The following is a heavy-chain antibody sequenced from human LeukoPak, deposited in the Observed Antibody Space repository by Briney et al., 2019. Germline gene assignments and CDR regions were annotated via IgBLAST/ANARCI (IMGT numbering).Heavy chain of an antibody. D-gene: IGHD4-17*01. J-gene: IGHJ3*02. CDR3: ATSYGDYFAFDI. CDR1: GYTFTSYD. CDR2: MNPNSGNT. Sequence: ASVKVSCKASGYTFTSYDINWVRQATGRGLEWMGWMNPNSGNTGYAQKFQGRVTMTRNTSISTAYMELSSLRSEDTAVYYCATSYGDYFAFDIWGQGTMVTVSS. V-gene: IGHV1-8*01.